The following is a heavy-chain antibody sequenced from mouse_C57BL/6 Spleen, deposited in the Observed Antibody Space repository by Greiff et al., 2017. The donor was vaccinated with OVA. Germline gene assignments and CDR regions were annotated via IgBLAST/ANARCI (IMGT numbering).Heavy chain of an antibody. V-gene: IGHV1-54*01. CDR3: ARSGSQAWVAY. J-gene: IGHJ3*01. Sequence: VQLQQSGAELVRPGTSVKVSCKASGYAFTNYLIEWVKQRPGQGLEWIGVINPGSGGTNYNEKFKGKATLNADKSSSTAYMQRSSLTSEDSAVYVCARSGSQAWVAYWGQGTLVTVSA. CDR1: GYAFTNYL. D-gene: IGHD3-1*01. CDR2: INPGSGGT.